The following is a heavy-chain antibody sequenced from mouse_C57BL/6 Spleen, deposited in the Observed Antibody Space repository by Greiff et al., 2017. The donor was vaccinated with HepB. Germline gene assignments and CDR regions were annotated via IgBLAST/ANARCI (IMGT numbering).Heavy chain of an antibody. Sequence: EVKVVESGGGLVKPGASLKLSCAASGFTFSDYGMHWVRQAPGKGLEWVAYISSCSSTIYYADTVKGRCTISRDNAKSTLFLQMTSLRSEDTAVYYCARKTTVVAESFADWGQGTLVTVSA. V-gene: IGHV5-17*01. D-gene: IGHD1-1*01. CDR2: ISSCSSTI. CDR3: ARKTTVVAESFAD. CDR1: GFTFSDYG. J-gene: IGHJ3*01.